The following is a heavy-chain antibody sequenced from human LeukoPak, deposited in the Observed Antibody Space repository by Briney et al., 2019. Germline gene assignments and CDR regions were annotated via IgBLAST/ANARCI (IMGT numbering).Heavy chain of an antibody. CDR3: ARAGQQQLVLDY. V-gene: IGHV4-59*01. D-gene: IGHD6-13*01. CDR1: GGSISSYY. Sequence: SETLSLTCTVSGGSISSYYWSWIRQPPGKGLEWIGYIYYSGSTNYNPSLKSRVTISVDTSKNQFSLKLSSVTAADTAVYYCARAGQQQLVLDYWGQGTLVTVSS. J-gene: IGHJ4*02. CDR2: IYYSGST.